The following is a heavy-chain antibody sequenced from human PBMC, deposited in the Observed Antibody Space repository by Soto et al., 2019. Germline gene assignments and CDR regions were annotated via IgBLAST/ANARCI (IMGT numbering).Heavy chain of an antibody. V-gene: IGHV1-2*04. D-gene: IGHD3-10*01. CDR1: GYTFTGYY. CDR2: INPNSGGT. J-gene: IGHJ6*02. CDR3: ARDAMVRGVIIPDYYYGMDV. Sequence: VASVKVSCKASGYTFTGYYMHWVRRAPGQGLEWMGWINPNSGGTNYAQKFQGWVTMTRDTSISTAYMELSRLRSDDTAVYYCARDAMVRGVIIPDYYYGMDVWGQGTTVTVSS.